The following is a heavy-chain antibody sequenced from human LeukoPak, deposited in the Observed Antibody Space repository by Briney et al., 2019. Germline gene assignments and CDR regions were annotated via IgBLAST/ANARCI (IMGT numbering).Heavy chain of an antibody. J-gene: IGHJ3*02. CDR1: GFTFSSYA. D-gene: IGHD3-22*01. Sequence: GGSLRLSCAASGFTFSSYAMSWVRQAPGKGLEWVSAISGSGGSTYYADSVKGRFTISRDNSKNTLYLQMNSLRAEDTAVYYCAKSITMIVVVIPHGAFDIWGQGTMVTVSS. CDR3: AKSITMIVVVIPHGAFDI. CDR2: ISGSGGST. V-gene: IGHV3-23*01.